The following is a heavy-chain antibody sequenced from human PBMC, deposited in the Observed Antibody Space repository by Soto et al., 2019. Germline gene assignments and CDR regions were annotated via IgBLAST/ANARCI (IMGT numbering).Heavy chain of an antibody. CDR2: IYHSGST. J-gene: IGHJ4*02. Sequence: SETLSLTCAVSGYSISSGYYWGWIRQPPGKGLEWIGSIYHSGSTYYNPSLKSRVTISVDTSKNQFSLKLSSVTAADTAVYYCARGRGYCSGGSCYPTEWLRYYFDYWGQGTLVTAPQ. CDR3: ARGRGYCSGGSCYPTEWLRYYFDY. CDR1: GYSISSGYY. D-gene: IGHD2-15*01. V-gene: IGHV4-38-2*01.